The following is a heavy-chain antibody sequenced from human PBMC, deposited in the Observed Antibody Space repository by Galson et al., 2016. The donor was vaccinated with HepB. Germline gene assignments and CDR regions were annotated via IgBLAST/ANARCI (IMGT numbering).Heavy chain of an antibody. D-gene: IGHD6-19*01. J-gene: IGHJ4*02. V-gene: IGHV3-23*01. CDR1: GFTFSSYT. Sequence: SLRLSCAASGFTFSSYTMSWVRQAPGMGLEWVSSISGSGSFTYFADSVKGRFTISSDNSKNTLYPQMNSLRAEDTATYYCAKDPGRGSGWFFVDSWGQGTLVTVSS. CDR2: ISGSGSFT. CDR3: AKDPGRGSGWFFVDS.